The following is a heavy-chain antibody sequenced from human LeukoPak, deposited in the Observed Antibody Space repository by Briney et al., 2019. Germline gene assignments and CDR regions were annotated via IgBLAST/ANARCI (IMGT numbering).Heavy chain of an antibody. V-gene: IGHV3-7*01. Sequence: PGGSLRLSCAASGFTFSSYWMSWVRQAPGKGLEWVANIRQDGSEKYYVDSVKGRFTISRDNAKNSLYLQMNSLRAEDTAVYYCARYYYDLSPGGWGQGTLVTVSS. CDR1: GFTFSSYW. J-gene: IGHJ4*02. CDR3: ARYYYDLSPGG. CDR2: IRQDGSEK. D-gene: IGHD3-22*01.